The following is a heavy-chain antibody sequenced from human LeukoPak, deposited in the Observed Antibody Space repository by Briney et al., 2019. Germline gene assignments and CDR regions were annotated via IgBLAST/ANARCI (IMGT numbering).Heavy chain of an antibody. V-gene: IGHV1-24*01. D-gene: IGHD2-15*01. Sequence: WASVKVSCKVSGDTLTELSMHWVRQAPGKGLEWMGGFDPKEGERVYAQKFQGRVTMTEDSSTSTAYMELRSLRSDDTAVYYCARLGASLGYCSGSSCYDDYWGQGTLVTVSS. CDR1: GDTLTELS. J-gene: IGHJ4*02. CDR2: FDPKEGER. CDR3: ARLGASLGYCSGSSCYDDY.